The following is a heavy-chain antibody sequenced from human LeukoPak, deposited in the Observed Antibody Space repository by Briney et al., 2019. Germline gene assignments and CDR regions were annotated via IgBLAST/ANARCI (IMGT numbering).Heavy chain of an antibody. CDR1: GLTVSSYG. CDR3: TTEMSAGGVYFDY. CDR2: IIGSAVNT. Sequence: PGGSLRLSCGASGLTVSSYGMSWVRQAPGKGLEWVSTIIGSAVNTYYADSVKGRFTISRDDSKNTVYLQMNSLRAEDTAVYYCTTEMSAGGVYFDYWGQGTLVTVSS. J-gene: IGHJ4*02. V-gene: IGHV3-23*01. D-gene: IGHD3-16*01.